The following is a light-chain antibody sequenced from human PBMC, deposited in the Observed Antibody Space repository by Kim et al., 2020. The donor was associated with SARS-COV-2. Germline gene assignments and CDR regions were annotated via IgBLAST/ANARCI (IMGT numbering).Light chain of an antibody. J-gene: IGLJ3*02. Sequence: QRVNISCSGSSSNIGNNAVNWYQKLPGKAPKLLIYYDDLLPSGVSDRFSGSKSGTSASLAISGLQSEDEADYYCAAWDDSLNGRVFGGGTQLTVL. V-gene: IGLV1-36*01. CDR2: YDD. CDR1: SSNIGNNA. CDR3: AAWDDSLNGRV.